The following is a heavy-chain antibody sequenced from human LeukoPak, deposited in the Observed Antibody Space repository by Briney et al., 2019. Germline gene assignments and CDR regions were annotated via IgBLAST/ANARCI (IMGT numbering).Heavy chain of an antibody. D-gene: IGHD3-22*01. V-gene: IGHV1-46*01. Sequence: ASVKVSCKASGYTFTSYYMHWVRQAPGQGLEWMGIINPSGGSTSYAQKFQGRATMTRDTSTSTVYMELSSLRSEDTAVYYCARDYGIRAYYYDSSGYYYFWGQGTLVTVS. CDR1: GYTFTSYY. J-gene: IGHJ4*02. CDR3: ARDYGIRAYYYDSSGYYYF. CDR2: INPSGGST.